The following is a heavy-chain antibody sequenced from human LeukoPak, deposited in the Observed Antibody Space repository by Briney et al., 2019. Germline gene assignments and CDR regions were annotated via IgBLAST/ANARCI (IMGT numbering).Heavy chain of an antibody. D-gene: IGHD1-26*01. CDR2: INPNSGGT. V-gene: IGHV1-2*02. J-gene: IGHJ4*02. CDR3: ARVHGCELATYYFDY. CDR1: GYTFTGYY. Sequence: ASVKVSCKASGYTFTGYYMHWVRQAPGQGLEWMGWINPNSGGTNYAQKFQGRVTMTRDTSISTAYMELSRLRSDDTAVYYCARVHGCELATYYFDYWGQGTLVTVSS.